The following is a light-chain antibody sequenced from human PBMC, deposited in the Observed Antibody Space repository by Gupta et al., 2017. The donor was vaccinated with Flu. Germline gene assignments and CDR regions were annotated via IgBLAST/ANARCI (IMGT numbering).Light chain of an antibody. J-gene: IGLJ2*01. V-gene: IGLV2-14*01. CDR2: DVS. Sequence: QYALTQPASVSGSPGQSITISCTGTSSDVGGYNYVSWYQQHPGKAPKLMIYDVSNRPSGVSNRVSGSKSGNTASLTISGLQAEDEADYYCSSYTSSSTRSVVFGGGTKLTVL. CDR1: SSDVGGYNY. CDR3: SSYTSSSTRSVV.